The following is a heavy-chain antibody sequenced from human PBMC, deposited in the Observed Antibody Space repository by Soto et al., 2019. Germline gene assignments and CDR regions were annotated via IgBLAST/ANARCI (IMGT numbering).Heavy chain of an antibody. CDR1: GFTFSGYG. J-gene: IGHJ6*02. CDR3: ARHDCSTTNCHGGQDYFGLGV. Sequence: QVQLVESGGGVVQPGRSLRLSCATSGFTFSGYGMHWVRQAPGKGLERVSFIWYDGGNTYYADSVKGRVTISRDNSKQTSYLQMDSLRAEDTSVYYCARHDCSTTNCHGGQDYFGLGVWGQGTTVTVSS. D-gene: IGHD2-2*01. CDR2: IWYDGGNT. V-gene: IGHV3-33*01.